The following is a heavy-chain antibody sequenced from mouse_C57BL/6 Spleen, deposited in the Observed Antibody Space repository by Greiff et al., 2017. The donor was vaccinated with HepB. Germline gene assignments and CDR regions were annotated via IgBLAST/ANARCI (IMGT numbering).Heavy chain of an antibody. CDR2: IYPGNSDT. CDR1: GYTFTSYW. V-gene: IGHV1-5*01. J-gene: IGHJ1*03. Sequence: EVKLMESGTVLARPGASVKMSCKTSGYTFTSYWMHWVKQRPGQGLEWIGAIYPGNSDTSYNQKFKGKARLTAVTSASTAYMELSSLTTEDSAVYDGTQRGRHDWYFDVWGTGTTVTVSS. CDR3: TQRGRHDWYFDV. D-gene: IGHD3-1*01.